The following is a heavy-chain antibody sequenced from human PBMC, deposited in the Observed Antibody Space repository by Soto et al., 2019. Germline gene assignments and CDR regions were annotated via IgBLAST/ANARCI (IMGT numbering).Heavy chain of an antibody. CDR3: ARRRGDYGDYDDAFDI. J-gene: IGHJ3*02. Sequence: GGSLRLSCAASGFTFSSYSMNWVRQAPGKGLEWVSSISSSSSYIYYADSVKGRFTISRDNAKNSLYLQMNSLRAEDTAVYYCARRRGDYGDYDDAFDIWGQGTMVTVS. CDR1: GFTFSSYS. CDR2: ISSSSSYI. D-gene: IGHD4-17*01. V-gene: IGHV3-21*01.